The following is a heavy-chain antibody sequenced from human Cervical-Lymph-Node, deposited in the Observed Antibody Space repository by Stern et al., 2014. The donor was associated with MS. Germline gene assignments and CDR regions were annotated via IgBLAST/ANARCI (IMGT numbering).Heavy chain of an antibody. V-gene: IGHV4-4*02. CDR1: GGSISSSNW. CDR3: AREGYSSSYDAFDI. D-gene: IGHD6-6*01. J-gene: IGHJ3*02. Sequence: VQLVQSGPGLVKPSGTLSLTCAVSGGSISSSNWRSWVRQPPGKGLQRIGEIYHSGSTNYNPALKGLVTRSVDKSKNQFSLKLSSVTAADTAVYYCAREGYSSSYDAFDIWGQGTMVTVSS. CDR2: IYHSGST.